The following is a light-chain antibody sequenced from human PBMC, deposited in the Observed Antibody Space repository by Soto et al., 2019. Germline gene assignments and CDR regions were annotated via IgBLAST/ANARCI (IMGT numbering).Light chain of an antibody. V-gene: IGLV2-14*03. CDR2: DVS. J-gene: IGLJ1*01. CDR3: GSYSSSSTLYV. CDR1: SSDVGGSNY. Sequence: QSALTQPASVSGSPGQSITISCTGTSSDVGGSNYVSWYQQHPGKAPKLMIYDVSNRPSGVSNRFSASKSGNTASLTISGLQAEDEADCYCGSYSSSSTLYVFGTGTKLTVL.